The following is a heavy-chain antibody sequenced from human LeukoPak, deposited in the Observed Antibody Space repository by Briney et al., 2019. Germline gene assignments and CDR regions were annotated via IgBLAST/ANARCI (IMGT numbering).Heavy chain of an antibody. J-gene: IGHJ4*02. CDR1: GGSISSHY. CDR2: IYYSGST. D-gene: IGHD3-22*01. V-gene: IGHV4-59*11. Sequence: LEILSLTCTVSGGSISSHYWSWIRQPPGKGLEWIGYIYYSGSTNYNPSLKSRVTISVDTSKNQFSLKLSSVTAADTVVYYCARDYYDSSGYYGSDYWGQGTLVTVSS. CDR3: ARDYYDSSGYYGSDY.